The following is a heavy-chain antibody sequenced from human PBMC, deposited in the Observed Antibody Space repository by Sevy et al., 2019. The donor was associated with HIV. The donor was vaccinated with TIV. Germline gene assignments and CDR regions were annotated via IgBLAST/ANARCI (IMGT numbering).Heavy chain of an antibody. V-gene: IGHV5-51*01. Sequence: GESLKISCKGSGYSFTSYWIGWVRQMPGKGLEWMGIIYPGDSDTRYSPSFQGQVTISADKSIGTAYLQWSSLKASDTAMYYCARRRYDILTGYYKGVSWFDPWGQGTLVTVSS. CDR2: IYPGDSDT. CDR3: ARRRYDILTGYYKGVSWFDP. J-gene: IGHJ5*02. D-gene: IGHD3-9*01. CDR1: GYSFTSYW.